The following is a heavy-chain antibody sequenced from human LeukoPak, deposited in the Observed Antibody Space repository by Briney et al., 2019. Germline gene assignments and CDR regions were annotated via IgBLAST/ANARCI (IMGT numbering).Heavy chain of an antibody. D-gene: IGHD4-23*01. CDR3: ARGGPYGGNSEDAFDI. CDR1: GGSFSGYY. CDR2: INHSGST. Sequence: SETLSLTCAVYGGSFSGYYWSWIRQPPGKGLEWIGEINHSGSTNYNPSLKSRVTISVDTSKNQFSLKLSSVTAADTAVYYCARGGPYGGNSEDAFDIWGQGTMVTVSS. J-gene: IGHJ3*02. V-gene: IGHV4-34*01.